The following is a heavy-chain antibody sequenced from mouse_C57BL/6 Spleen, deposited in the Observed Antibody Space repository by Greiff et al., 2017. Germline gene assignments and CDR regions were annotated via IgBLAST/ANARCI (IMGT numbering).Heavy chain of an antibody. CDR2: INPSTGGT. J-gene: IGHJ1*03. CDR3: ARVGVYYGSSYGYFDV. V-gene: IGHV1-42*01. D-gene: IGHD1-1*01. CDR1: GYSFTGYY. Sequence: EVQLQQSGPELVKPGASVKISCKASGYSFTGYYMNWVKQSPEKSLEWIGEINPSTGGTTYNQKFKAKATLTVDKSSSTAYMQLKSLTSEDSAVXYCARVGVYYGSSYGYFDVWGTGTTVTVSS.